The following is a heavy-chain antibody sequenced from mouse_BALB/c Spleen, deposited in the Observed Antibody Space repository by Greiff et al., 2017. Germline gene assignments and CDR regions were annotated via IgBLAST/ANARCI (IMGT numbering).Heavy chain of an antibody. V-gene: IGHV5-6-4*01. D-gene: IGHD2-2*01. CDR3: TRGGGYDDGAWFAY. J-gene: IGHJ3*01. CDR2: ISSGGSYT. Sequence: DVQLVESGGGLVKPGGSLKLSCAASGFTFSSYTMSWVRQTPEKRLEWVATISSGGSYTYYPDSVKGRFTISRDNAKNTLYLQMSSRKSEDTDMYYCTRGGGYDDGAWFAYWGQGTLVTVSA. CDR1: GFTFSSYT.